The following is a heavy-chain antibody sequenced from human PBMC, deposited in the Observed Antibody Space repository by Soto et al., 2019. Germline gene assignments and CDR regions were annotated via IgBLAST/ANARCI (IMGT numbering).Heavy chain of an antibody. V-gene: IGHV3-33*01. CDR2: IWYDGSNK. CDR1: GFTFSSYG. Sequence: GGSLSLSCAASGFTFSSYGMHWVRQAPGKGLEWVAVIWYDGSNKYYADSVKGRFTISRDNSKNTLYLQMNSLRAEDTAVYYCARGGEDIVVVPAAIYSYYYGMDVWGQGTAVTVSS. J-gene: IGHJ6*02. D-gene: IGHD2-2*01. CDR3: ARGGEDIVVVPAAIYSYYYGMDV.